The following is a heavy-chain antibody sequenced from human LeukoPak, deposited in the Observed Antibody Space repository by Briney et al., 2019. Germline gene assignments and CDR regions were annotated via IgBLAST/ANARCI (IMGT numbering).Heavy chain of an antibody. CDR1: GGSISSYY. D-gene: IGHD6-19*01. Sequence: SETLCLTCTVSGGSISSYYWSWIRQPPGKGLEWIGYIYYSGSTNYNPSLKSRVTISVDTSKNQFSLKLSSVTAADTAVYYCAKRQSSGWAHSWFDPWGQGTLVTVSS. V-gene: IGHV4-59*08. CDR2: IYYSGST. CDR3: AKRQSSGWAHSWFDP. J-gene: IGHJ5*02.